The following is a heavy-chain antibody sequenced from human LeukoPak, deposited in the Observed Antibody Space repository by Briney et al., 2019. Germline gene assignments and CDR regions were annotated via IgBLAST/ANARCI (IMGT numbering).Heavy chain of an antibody. D-gene: IGHD5-24*01. V-gene: IGHV5-51*01. CDR2: IYPDDSDI. CDR3: ARPVEMATSPFDY. CDR1: RYTFTSYW. Sequence: GESLKISCKGSRYTFTSYWIGWVRQMPGKGLEWMGIIYPDDSDIRYSPSFQGQVTISADKSIATAYLQWSSLKASDTAMYYCARPVEMATSPFDYWGQGTLVTVSS. J-gene: IGHJ4*02.